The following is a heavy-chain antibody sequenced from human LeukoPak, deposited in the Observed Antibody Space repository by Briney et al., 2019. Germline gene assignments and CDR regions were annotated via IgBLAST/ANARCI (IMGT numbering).Heavy chain of an antibody. CDR3: ARDRGSTAMVYVNYFDY. CDR2: MNPNSGNT. D-gene: IGHD5-18*01. CDR1: GYTFTSYD. Sequence: GASVKVSCKASGYTFTSYDINWVRQATGQGLEWMGWMNPNSGNTGYAQKFQGRVTITRNTSISTAYMELSSLRSEDTAVYYCARDRGSTAMVYVNYFDYWGQGTLVTVSS. J-gene: IGHJ4*02. V-gene: IGHV1-8*03.